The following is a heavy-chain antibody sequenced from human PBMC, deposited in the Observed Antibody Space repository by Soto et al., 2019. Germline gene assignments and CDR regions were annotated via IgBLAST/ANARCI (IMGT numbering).Heavy chain of an antibody. V-gene: IGHV3-48*03. D-gene: IGHD2-2*01. Sequence: GGSLRLSCAASRFTFSTYEMNWVRQAPGKGLEWVSYISSSGNTVYYADSVKGRFTISRDNTRNSLYLQMNSLRDEDTALYYCVRYCSTTLCNGVAKRTFDYWGQGTLVTGS. J-gene: IGHJ4*02. CDR2: ISSSGNTV. CDR3: VRYCSTTLCNGVAKRTFDY. CDR1: RFTFSTYE.